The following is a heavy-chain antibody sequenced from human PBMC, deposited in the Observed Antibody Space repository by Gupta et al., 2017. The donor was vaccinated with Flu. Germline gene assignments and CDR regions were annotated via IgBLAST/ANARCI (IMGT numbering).Heavy chain of an antibody. CDR1: GYIFSKSP. J-gene: IGHJ4*02. V-gene: IGHV1-3*01. CDR3: SRGGVPLWTT. CDR2: INPATGNT. D-gene: IGHD3-16*01. Sequence: QVHLVQSGAELKKPGASVNVSCKASGYIFSKSPIHWVRQAPGERPEWMGWINPATGNTQYLQKLQGRITITRDTAAKTVYMELRSLTSEDTAVYYCSRGGVPLWTTWCQGTRVAVST.